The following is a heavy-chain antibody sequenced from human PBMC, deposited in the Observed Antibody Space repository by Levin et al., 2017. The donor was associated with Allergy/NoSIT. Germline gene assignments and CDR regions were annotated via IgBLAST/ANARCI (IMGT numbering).Heavy chain of an antibody. CDR2: IKQDGSEK. J-gene: IGHJ6*02. V-gene: IGHV3-7*01. CDR3: ARDTYDFWSGYIIYYDYYGMDV. D-gene: IGHD3-3*01. Sequence: PSETLSLTCAASGFTFSSYWMSWVRQAPGKGLEWVANIKQDGSEKYYVDSVKGRFTISRDNAKNSLYLQMNSLRAEDTAVYYCARDTYDFWSGYIIYYDYYGMDVWGQGTTVTVSS. CDR1: GFTFSSYW.